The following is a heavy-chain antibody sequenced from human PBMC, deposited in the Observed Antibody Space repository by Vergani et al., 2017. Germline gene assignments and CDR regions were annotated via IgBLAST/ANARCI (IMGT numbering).Heavy chain of an antibody. CDR2: IFHSGST. Sequence: QVQLQESGPGLVKPSETLSLTCAVSGYSISRGSYWAWIRQPPVKGLEWIGSIFHSGSTHYNPSLESRVTISVDTSKNQFSLKLNSVTAADTAVYYCARHNLYGDSQTGIDYWGLGTLVIVSS. V-gene: IGHV4-38-2*01. CDR3: ARHNLYGDSQTGIDY. J-gene: IGHJ4*02. D-gene: IGHD4-17*01. CDR1: GYSISRGSY.